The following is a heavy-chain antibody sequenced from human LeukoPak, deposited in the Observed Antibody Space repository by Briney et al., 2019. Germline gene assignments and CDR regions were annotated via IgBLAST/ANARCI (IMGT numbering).Heavy chain of an antibody. Sequence: GGSLRLSCAASGFTFSSYGMHWVRQAPGKGLEWVAVIWYDGSNKYYADSVKGRFTISRDNSKNTLYLQMNSLRAEDTAVYYCARAYYGSPFDYWGQGTLVTVSS. CDR2: IWYDGSNK. D-gene: IGHD3-10*01. CDR1: GFTFSSYG. CDR3: ARAYYGSPFDY. V-gene: IGHV3-33*01. J-gene: IGHJ4*02.